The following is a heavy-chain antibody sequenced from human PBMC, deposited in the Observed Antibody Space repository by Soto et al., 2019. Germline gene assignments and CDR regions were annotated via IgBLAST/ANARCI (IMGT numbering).Heavy chain of an antibody. J-gene: IGHJ4*02. V-gene: IGHV4-38-2*01. CDR3: AALLAWLSPPFDY. D-gene: IGHD3-3*01. Sequence: SETLSLTCAVSGYSISSGYYWGWIRQPPGKGLEWIGSIYHSGSTYYNPSLKSRVTISVDTSKNQFSLKLSSVTAADTAVYYCAALLAWLSPPFDYWGQGTLLTVSS. CDR1: GYSISSGYY. CDR2: IYHSGST.